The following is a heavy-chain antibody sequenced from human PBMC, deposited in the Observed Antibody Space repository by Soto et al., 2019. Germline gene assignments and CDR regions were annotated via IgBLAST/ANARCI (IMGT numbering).Heavy chain of an antibody. CDR3: AKDRLRFLGWGVDY. CDR1: GFTFSSYG. J-gene: IGHJ4*02. V-gene: IGHV3-30*18. CDR2: ISYDGSNK. D-gene: IGHD3-3*01. Sequence: QVQLVESGGGVVQPGRSLRLSCAASGFTFSSYGMHWVRQAPGKGLEWVAVISYDGSNKYYADSVKGRFTISRDNSKNTLYLQMNSLRAEDTAVYYCAKDRLRFLGWGVDYLGQGTLVTVSS.